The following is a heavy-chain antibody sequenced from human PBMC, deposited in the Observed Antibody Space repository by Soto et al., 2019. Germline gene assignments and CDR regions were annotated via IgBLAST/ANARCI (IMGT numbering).Heavy chain of an antibody. Sequence: SQTLSLTCAISGDSVSSNSAAWNCIRQSPSRGLEWLGRTYYRSKWYNDYAVSVKSRITINPDTSKNQFSLQLNSVTPEDTAVYYCARFGYSSGWNNWFDPWGQGTLATVSS. CDR3: ARFGYSSGWNNWFDP. CDR1: GDSVSSNSAA. V-gene: IGHV6-1*01. D-gene: IGHD6-19*01. J-gene: IGHJ5*02. CDR2: TYYRSKWYN.